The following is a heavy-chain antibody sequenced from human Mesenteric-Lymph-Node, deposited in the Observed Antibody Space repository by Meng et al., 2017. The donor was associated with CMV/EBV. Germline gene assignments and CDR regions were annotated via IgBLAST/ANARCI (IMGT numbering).Heavy chain of an antibody. D-gene: IGHD2/OR15-2a*01. CDR1: GVSVTSGAYH. V-gene: IGHV4-61*08. CDR2: IYGTGIT. Sequence: LQESGLGLVNPSETMSLTCIVSGVSVTSGAYHWSWIRQSPGKGLEWIGYIYGTGITIYNPSLKSRVTILLETSKNQFSLKLNSVTTADTAVYYCAKSRSSTPGIVDDWGQGTLVTVSS. CDR3: AKSRSSTPGIVDD. J-gene: IGHJ4*02.